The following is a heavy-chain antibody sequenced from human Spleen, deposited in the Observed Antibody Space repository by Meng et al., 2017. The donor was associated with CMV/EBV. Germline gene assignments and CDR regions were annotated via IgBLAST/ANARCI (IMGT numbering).Heavy chain of an antibody. V-gene: IGHV3-20*04. J-gene: IGHJ5*01. D-gene: IGHD3-3*01. CDR2: ISWNGATT. Sequence: GESLKISCAASGFTFKDYDMSWVRQVPGRGLQWVSGISWNGATTTYADSVKGRFTISRDDAKNSLYLQINSLRVEDTGVYYCARDPRTTIFGVVIDYWFDSWGQGTLVTVSS. CDR1: GFTFKDYD. CDR3: ARDPRTTIFGVVIDYWFDS.